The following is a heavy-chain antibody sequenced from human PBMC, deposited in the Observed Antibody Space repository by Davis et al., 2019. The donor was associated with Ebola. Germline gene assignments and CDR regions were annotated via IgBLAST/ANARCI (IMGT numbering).Heavy chain of an antibody. Sequence: ASVKVSCKASGYTFTSYDINWVRQATGQGLEWMGWMNPNSGNTGYAQKFQGRVTMTRNTSIRTAYMELSSLRSEDTAVYYCAVGYCSGGSCYYYYYYGMDVWGQGTTVTVSS. CDR2: MNPNSGNT. D-gene: IGHD2-15*01. V-gene: IGHV1-8*01. CDR1: GYTFTSYD. J-gene: IGHJ6*02. CDR3: AVGYCSGGSCYYYYYYGMDV.